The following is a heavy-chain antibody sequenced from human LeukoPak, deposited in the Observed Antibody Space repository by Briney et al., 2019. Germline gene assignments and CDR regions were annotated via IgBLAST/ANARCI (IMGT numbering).Heavy chain of an antibody. CDR3: AKSLRGTRSYYYYYMDV. CDR2: MSTNGVAT. V-gene: IGHV3-23*01. Sequence: GGSLRLSCAASGFTFSSYAMSWVRQAPGMGLEWVSTMSTNGVATYYADSVKGRFTISRANSKNTLYLQMNSLRADDTAVYYCAKSLRGTRSYYYYYMDVWGKGTTVTVSS. D-gene: IGHD3-16*01. J-gene: IGHJ6*03. CDR1: GFTFSSYA.